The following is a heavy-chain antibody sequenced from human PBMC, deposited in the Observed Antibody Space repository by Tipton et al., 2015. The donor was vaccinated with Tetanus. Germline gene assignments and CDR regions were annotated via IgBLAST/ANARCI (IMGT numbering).Heavy chain of an antibody. D-gene: IGHD1-1*01. CDR1: GFSFNNFG. Sequence: SLRLSCAGSGFSFNNFGMNWVRQAPGKGLEWVSYISYSSTSKYYADSVKGRFAISRDNAKNSLYLQMNTLRDDDTAVYFCARRSLTNYGLDVWGQGTPVTVSS. CDR2: ISYSSTSK. J-gene: IGHJ6*02. V-gene: IGHV3-48*02. CDR3: ARRSLTNYGLDV.